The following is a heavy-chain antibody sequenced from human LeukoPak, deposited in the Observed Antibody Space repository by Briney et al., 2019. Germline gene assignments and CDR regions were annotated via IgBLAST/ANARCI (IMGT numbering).Heavy chain of an antibody. V-gene: IGHV4-39*01. CDR1: GDSISSSSYY. D-gene: IGHD3-3*01. CDR3: ARLRITIFGVVDWGKYYFDY. J-gene: IGHJ4*02. CDR2: IYYSGST. Sequence: SETLSLTCAVSGDSISSSSYYWGWLRQPPGKGLEWIGNIYYSGSTYYNSSLKSRVTMSVDTSKNQFSLKLSSVTAADTAVYYCARLRITIFGVVDWGKYYFDYWGQGTLVTAAS.